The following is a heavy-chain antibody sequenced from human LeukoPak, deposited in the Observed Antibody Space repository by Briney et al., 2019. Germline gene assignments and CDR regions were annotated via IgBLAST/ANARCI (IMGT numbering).Heavy chain of an antibody. CDR2: ISFDGSNT. CDR3: AKDFQVKGQADHYYGMDV. V-gene: IGHV3-30*18. J-gene: IGHJ6*02. Sequence: GRSLRLSCAASGFIFSTYGMHWVRQAPGKGLEWVAVISFDGSNTYYADSVRGRFTISRDNSRNTLYLQMNSLRAEDSALYYCAKDFQVKGQADHYYGMDVWGQGTTVTVSS. CDR1: GFIFSTYG. D-gene: IGHD3-22*01.